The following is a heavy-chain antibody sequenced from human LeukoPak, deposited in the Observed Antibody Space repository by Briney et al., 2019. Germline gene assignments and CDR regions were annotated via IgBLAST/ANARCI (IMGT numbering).Heavy chain of an antibody. CDR3: ARGYSGSYYDY. D-gene: IGHD1-26*01. V-gene: IGHV4-4*07. CDR2: IYASGTT. J-gene: IGHJ4*02. CDR1: GGSISSYY. Sequence: SETLSLTCTVSGGSISSYYWSWIRQPAGQGLEWIGRIYASGTTTYNPSLKSRVTMSLDTSKNQFSLKLTSVTAADTAVFYCARGYSGSYYDYWGQGTLVTVSS.